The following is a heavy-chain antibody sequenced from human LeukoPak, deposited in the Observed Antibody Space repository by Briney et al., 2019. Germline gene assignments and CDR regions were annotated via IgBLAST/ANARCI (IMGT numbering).Heavy chain of an antibody. CDR2: INPSGGST. CDR3: ASTYYDILTGYYSPFDY. D-gene: IGHD3-9*01. Sequence: APVKVSCKASGYTFTSYYMHWVRQAPGQGLEWMGIINPSGGSTSYAQKFQGRVTKTRDTSTSTVYMELSSLRSEDTAVYYCASTYYDILTGYYSPFDYWGQGTLVTVSS. CDR1: GYTFTSYY. J-gene: IGHJ4*02. V-gene: IGHV1-46*01.